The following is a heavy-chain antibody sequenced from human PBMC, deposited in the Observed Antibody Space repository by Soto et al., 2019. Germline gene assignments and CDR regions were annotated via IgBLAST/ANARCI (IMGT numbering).Heavy chain of an antibody. CDR3: ARGGIAADRDYYYGMDV. J-gene: IGHJ6*02. D-gene: IGHD6-13*01. CDR2: INPNSGGT. V-gene: IGHV1-2*04. CDR1: GYTFTGYY. Sequence: GASVKVSCKASGYTFTGYYMHWVRQAPGQGLEWMGWINPNSGGTNYAQKFQGWVTMTRDTSISTAYMELSRLRSDDTAVYYCARGGIAADRDYYYGMDVWGQGTTVTVSS.